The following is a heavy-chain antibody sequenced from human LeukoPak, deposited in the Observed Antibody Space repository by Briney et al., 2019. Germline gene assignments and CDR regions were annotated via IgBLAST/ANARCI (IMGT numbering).Heavy chain of an antibody. J-gene: IGHJ5*02. Sequence: GESLKISCKGSGYSFTSYWIGWVRQMPGKGLEWMGIIYPGDSDTRYSPSFQGQVTISADKSISTAYLQWSSLKASDTAMYYCARQSYYYDSRGWFDPWGQGTLVTVSS. CDR3: ARQSYYYDSRGWFDP. CDR2: IYPGDSDT. V-gene: IGHV5-51*01. D-gene: IGHD3-22*01. CDR1: GYSFTSYW.